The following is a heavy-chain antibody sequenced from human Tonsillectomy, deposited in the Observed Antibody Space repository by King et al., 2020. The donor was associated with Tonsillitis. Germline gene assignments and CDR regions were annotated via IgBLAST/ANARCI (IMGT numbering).Heavy chain of an antibody. CDR3: ARAPVAVAGNYYYYYMDV. D-gene: IGHD6-19*01. Sequence: QLVQSGAEVKKPGSSMKVSCKASGGTFSSFAITWVRQAPGQGLEWMGGIIPIFGSTNYAQKFQGRVTITADESTSTAYMELSSLRSEDTAVYFCARAPVAVAGNYYYYYMDVWGKGTTVTVS. J-gene: IGHJ6*03. V-gene: IGHV1-69*12. CDR2: IIPIFGST. CDR1: GGTFSSFA.